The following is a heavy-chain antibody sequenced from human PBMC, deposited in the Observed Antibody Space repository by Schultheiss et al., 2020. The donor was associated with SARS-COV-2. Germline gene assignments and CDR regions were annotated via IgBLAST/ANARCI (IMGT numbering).Heavy chain of an antibody. V-gene: IGHV3-21*01. Sequence: GGSLRLSCAASGFTFDDYAMHWVRQAPGKGLEWVSSISSSSSYIYYADSVKGRFTISRDNAKNSLYLQMNSLRAEDTAVYYCARDRTESYYYYYYMDVWGKGTTVTVSS. CDR3: ARDRTESYYYYYYMDV. CDR2: ISSSSSYI. J-gene: IGHJ6*03. D-gene: IGHD3/OR15-3a*01. CDR1: GFTFDDYA.